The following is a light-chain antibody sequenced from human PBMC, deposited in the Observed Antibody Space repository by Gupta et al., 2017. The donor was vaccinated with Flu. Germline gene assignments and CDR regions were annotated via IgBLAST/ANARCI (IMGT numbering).Light chain of an antibody. CDR2: GAS. V-gene: IGKV3-15*01. CDR1: QSVSSN. Sequence: EIVMTQSPATLSASPGERVTLSCRASQSVSSNLAWYQQKPGQAPRLLIYGASTRAAGFPARFSGSGSGTDFTLTISSLQSEDFTIYYCQQFHNWPLTFGQGTRLDIK. J-gene: IGKJ5*01. CDR3: QQFHNWPLT.